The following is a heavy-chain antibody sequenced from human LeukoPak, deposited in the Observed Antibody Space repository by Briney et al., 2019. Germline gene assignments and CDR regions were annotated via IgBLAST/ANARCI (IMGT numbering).Heavy chain of an antibody. D-gene: IGHD6-13*01. V-gene: IGHV3-7*03. CDR3: ARDRSSSTYYFDY. CDR1: GGSISSSSYY. J-gene: IGHJ4*02. Sequence: PSETLSLTCTVSGGSISSSSYYWGWIRQAPGKGLEWVANIKQDGSEKYYVDSVKGRFTISRDNAKNSLYLQMNSLRAEDTAVYYCARDRSSSTYYFDYWGQGTLVTVSS. CDR2: IKQDGSEK.